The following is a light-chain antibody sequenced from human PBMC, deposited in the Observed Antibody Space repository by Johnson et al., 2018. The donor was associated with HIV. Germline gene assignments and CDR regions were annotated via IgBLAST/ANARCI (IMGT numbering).Light chain of an antibody. Sequence: QSVLTQPPSVSAAPGQKVTISCSGSSSNIGNNYVSWFQQLPGTAPKLLIYDNNERPSGIPDRFSGSKSGTSATLAIPGLQPGDEADYYCGTWDSSLTVYVFGTGTKVTVL. CDR2: DNN. CDR3: GTWDSSLTVYV. CDR1: SSNIGNNY. V-gene: IGLV1-51*01. J-gene: IGLJ1*01.